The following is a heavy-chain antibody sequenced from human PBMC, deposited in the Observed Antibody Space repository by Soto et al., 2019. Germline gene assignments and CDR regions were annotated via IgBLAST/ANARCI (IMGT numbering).Heavy chain of an antibody. D-gene: IGHD3-10*01. Sequence: GGSLRLSCAASGFTFSSYWMHWVRQAPGKGLVWVSRINSDGSSTTYADSVKGRFTISRDNAKNTLYLQMNSLRAEDTAMYYCARDIAYSNYYGPSDYWGQGTLVTVSS. CDR3: ARDIAYSNYYGPSDY. CDR1: GFTFSSYW. CDR2: INSDGSST. V-gene: IGHV3-74*01. J-gene: IGHJ4*02.